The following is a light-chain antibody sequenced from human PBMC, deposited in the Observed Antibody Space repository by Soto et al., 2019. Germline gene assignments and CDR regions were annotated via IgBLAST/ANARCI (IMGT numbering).Light chain of an antibody. Sequence: DIQMTQSPSSLSASVGDRVTITCRASQGISNSFAWYQQKPGTVPKLLIYTASTLQSGVPSRFSGSGSGTDFTLAISSLQPEDVATYYCQKYNNPPLTFGGGTKVEIK. J-gene: IGKJ4*01. CDR3: QKYNNPPLT. CDR1: QGISNS. CDR2: TAS. V-gene: IGKV1-27*01.